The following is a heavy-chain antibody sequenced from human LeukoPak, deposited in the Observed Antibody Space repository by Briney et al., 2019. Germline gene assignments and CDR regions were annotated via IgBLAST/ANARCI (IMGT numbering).Heavy chain of an antibody. D-gene: IGHD3-22*01. CDR2: IYYSGST. CDR1: GGSISSSNYY. V-gene: IGHV4-39*01. Sequence: SETLSLTCTVSGGSISSSNYYWGWIRQPLGKGLEWIGSIYYSGSTYYNPSLKSRVTISVDTSKNQFSLKLSSVTAADTAVYYCARLARSSGLAFDIWGQGTMVTVSS. J-gene: IGHJ3*02. CDR3: ARLARSSGLAFDI.